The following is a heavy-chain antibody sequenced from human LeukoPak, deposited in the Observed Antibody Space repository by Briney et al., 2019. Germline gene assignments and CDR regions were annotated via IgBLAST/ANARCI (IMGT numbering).Heavy chain of an antibody. CDR2: INPSGGST. CDR3: ARDSGMVRGTVDY. CDR1: GYTFTSYY. D-gene: IGHD3-10*01. Sequence: ASVRVSCKSSGYTFTSYYMYWVRQAPGQGLEWMGIINPSGGSTSYAQKFQGRVTMTRDTSTSTVYMELSSLRSEDTAVYYCARDSGMVRGTVDYWGQGTLVTVSS. V-gene: IGHV1-46*01. J-gene: IGHJ4*02.